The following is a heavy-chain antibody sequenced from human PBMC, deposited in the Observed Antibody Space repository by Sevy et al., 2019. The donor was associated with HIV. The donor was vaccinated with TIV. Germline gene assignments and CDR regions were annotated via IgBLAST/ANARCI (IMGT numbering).Heavy chain of an antibody. CDR3: ARGILENYYYGMDV. V-gene: IGHV4-34*01. Sequence: SETLSLTCAVYGGSFSGYYWSWIRQPPGKGLEWIGEINHSASTNYNPSLKSRVTISVDTFKNQFSLKMSTVTAADTAVYYCARGILENYYYGMDVWGQGTTVTVSS. CDR2: INHSAST. CDR1: GGSFSGYY. J-gene: IGHJ6*02. D-gene: IGHD3-3*01.